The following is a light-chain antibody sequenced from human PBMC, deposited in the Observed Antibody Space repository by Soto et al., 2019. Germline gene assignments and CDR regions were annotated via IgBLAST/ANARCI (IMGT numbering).Light chain of an antibody. CDR3: QQYGSSPTT. Sequence: ESVLSQSQGTLSLSHGERVTLSCSASQSVRGSYLAWYQQSPGQAPRLLIQGASSRATGIPDRFSGSGSGTDFTLTISRLEPEDSAVYHCQQYGSSPTTFGQGAKVAIK. J-gene: IGKJ1*01. CDR2: GAS. CDR1: QSVRGSY. V-gene: IGKV3-20*01.